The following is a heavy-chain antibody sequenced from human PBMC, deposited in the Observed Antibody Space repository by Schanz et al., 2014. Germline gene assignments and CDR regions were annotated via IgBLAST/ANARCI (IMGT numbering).Heavy chain of an antibody. J-gene: IGHJ3*01. V-gene: IGHV3-48*01. Sequence: EVQLVESGGGLVQPGESLRVSCAASGFTFSSYAMHWVRQAPGKGLEWVSYISSSSSTIYYADSVKGRFTISRDNAKNSLYLQMNSLRAEDTGVYYCARGREVVAKIFDVWGQGTMVTVSS. CDR1: GFTFSSYA. CDR3: ARGREVVAKIFDV. CDR2: ISSSSSTI. D-gene: IGHD3-22*01.